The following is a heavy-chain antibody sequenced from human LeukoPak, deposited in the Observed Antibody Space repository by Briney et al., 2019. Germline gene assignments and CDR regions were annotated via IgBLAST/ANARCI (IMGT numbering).Heavy chain of an antibody. J-gene: IGHJ3*02. CDR1: GGSISSINW. Sequence: SGTLSLTCAVSGGSISSINWWSWVRQPPGKGLEWIGEINHSGSTNYNPSLKSRVTISVDTSKNQFSLKLSSVTAADTAVYYCARGRRVTRAFDIWGQGTMVTVSS. V-gene: IGHV4-4*02. D-gene: IGHD2-21*02. CDR3: ARGRRVTRAFDI. CDR2: INHSGST.